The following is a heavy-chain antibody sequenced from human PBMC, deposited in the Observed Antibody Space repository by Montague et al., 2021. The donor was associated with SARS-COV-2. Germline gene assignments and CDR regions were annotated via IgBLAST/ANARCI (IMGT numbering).Heavy chain of an antibody. CDR3: ARNQGYHWNYRYSWFGP. Sequence: SETLSLTCTVSGGSISSSTYYWGWIRQPPGKGLEWIANIYYSGSTYSNPSLKSPVTISVDTSKSQFSLKLSSVTAANTAVYYCARNQGYHWNYRYSWFGPWGQGTLVTVSS. CDR1: GGSISSSTYY. V-gene: IGHV4-39*01. D-gene: IGHD1-7*01. CDR2: IYYSGST. J-gene: IGHJ5*02.